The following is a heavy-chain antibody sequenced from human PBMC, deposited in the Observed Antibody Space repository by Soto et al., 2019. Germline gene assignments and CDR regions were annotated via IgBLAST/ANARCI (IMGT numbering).Heavy chain of an antibody. CDR2: IKQDGSEK. Sequence: GWSLRLSCAASGFTFSSYWMSWVRQAPGKGLEWVANIKQDGSEKYYVDSVKGRFTISRDNAKNSLYLQMNSLRAEDTAVYYCARDGIAVDLPTADFDYWGQGTLVTVSS. V-gene: IGHV3-7*03. CDR1: GFTFSSYW. J-gene: IGHJ4*02. D-gene: IGHD6-19*01. CDR3: ARDGIAVDLPTADFDY.